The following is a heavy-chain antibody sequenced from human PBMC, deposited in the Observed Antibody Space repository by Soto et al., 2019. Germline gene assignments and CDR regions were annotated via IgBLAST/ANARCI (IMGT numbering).Heavy chain of an antibody. CDR2: AYYRSRWYV. D-gene: IGHD1-26*01. V-gene: IGHV6-1*01. CDR1: GDSVSSDSAA. CDR3: ERGNSGNYFNGDFHI. J-gene: IGHJ3*02. Sequence: SQTLSLTCAISGDSVSSDSAAWNWIRQSPSRGLEWLGRAYYRSRWYVDYAESVKSRITMKTDTSKNQLSLLLNSVTPEDTAVYYCERGNSGNYFNGDFHIWGQGTMVTVSS.